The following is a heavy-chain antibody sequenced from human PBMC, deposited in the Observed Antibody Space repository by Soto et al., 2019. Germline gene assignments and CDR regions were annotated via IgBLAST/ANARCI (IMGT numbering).Heavy chain of an antibody. CDR2: IYSGGSS. CDR1: GFTVSSNY. CDR3: ASCSMITFGGVIVDDAFDM. Sequence: EVQLVESGGGLIQPGGSLRLSCAASGFTVSSNYMSWVRQTPGKGLEWVSIIYSGGSSYYADSVKGRFTISRDNSKNTLYLQRNSLRAEDTAVYYCASCSMITFGGVIVDDAFDMWGQGKMVSVSS. J-gene: IGHJ3*02. D-gene: IGHD3-16*02. V-gene: IGHV3-53*01.